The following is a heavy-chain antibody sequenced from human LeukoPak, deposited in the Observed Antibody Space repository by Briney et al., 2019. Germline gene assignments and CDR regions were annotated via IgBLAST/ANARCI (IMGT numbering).Heavy chain of an antibody. CDR1: GFTFSDYY. D-gene: IGHD3-22*01. CDR2: ISSSGSTI. Sequence: GGSLRLSCAASGFTFSDYYMSWIRQAPGKGLEWVSYISSSGSTIYYADSVKGRFTISRDNAKNSLYLQMNSLRAEDTAVYYCARPNYYDSSGYQGGIDYWGQGTLVTVSS. V-gene: IGHV3-11*04. J-gene: IGHJ4*02. CDR3: ARPNYYDSSGYQGGIDY.